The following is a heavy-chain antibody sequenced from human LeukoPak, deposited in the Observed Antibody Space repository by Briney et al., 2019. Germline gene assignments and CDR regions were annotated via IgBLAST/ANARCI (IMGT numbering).Heavy chain of an antibody. CDR3: ARDYYYYDNSGSTDDTFDI. J-gene: IGHJ3*02. CDR1: GGTFSSYA. D-gene: IGHD3-22*01. V-gene: IGHV1-18*01. CDR2: ISAYDGDT. Sequence: ASVKVSCKASGGTFSSYAISWVRQATGQGLEWMGWISAYDGDTNYAQELQGRVTMATDTSASIAYMDLRSLRSDDTAMYYCARDYYYYDNSGSTDDTFDIWGQGTMVTVSS.